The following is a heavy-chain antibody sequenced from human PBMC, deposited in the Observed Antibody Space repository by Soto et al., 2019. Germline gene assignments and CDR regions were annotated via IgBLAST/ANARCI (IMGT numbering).Heavy chain of an antibody. V-gene: IGHV4-30-2*01. D-gene: IGHD6-19*01. CDR2: IYHGST. J-gene: IGHJ4*02. Sequence: QLQLQESGSGLVKPSQTLSLTCAVSGGSISSGGYSWSWILQPPGKGLEWLGYIYHGSTYYNPSLKSRVTISVDRSKNQFSLKLSSVTAADTAVYYCARAGGLGAVAVDYWGQGTLVTVSS. CDR3: ARAGGLGAVAVDY. CDR1: GGSISSGGYS.